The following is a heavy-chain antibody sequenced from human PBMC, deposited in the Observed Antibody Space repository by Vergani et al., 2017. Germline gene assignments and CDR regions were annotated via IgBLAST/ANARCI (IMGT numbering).Heavy chain of an antibody. CDR1: GFTFNQYG. J-gene: IGHJ5*02. Sequence: QVQWVESGGGVVQPGRSLRLSCAASGFTFNQYGMHWVRQAPGKGLEWVAVTWYDGNNKQYADSVKGRFTISRDNSKSTMYLQMNSLRDEDTGVYYCAGDLRLLYNRFDPWGQGTLVTVSS. V-gene: IGHV3-33*01. D-gene: IGHD1-14*01. CDR3: AGDLRLLYNRFDP. CDR2: TWYDGNNK.